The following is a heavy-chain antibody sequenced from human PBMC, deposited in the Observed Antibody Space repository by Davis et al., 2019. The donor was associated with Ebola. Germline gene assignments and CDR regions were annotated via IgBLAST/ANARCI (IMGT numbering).Heavy chain of an antibody. CDR2: ISGSGGRT. Sequence: GESLKISCVASGFTFSSYGMSWVRQAPGKGLEWVAIISGSGGRTHYVDSVKGRFTISRDNSKNSLYLQMNSLRAEDTAVYYCARAPDKAYQALYRCFDYWGQGTLVTVSS. D-gene: IGHD2-2*02. CDR1: GFTFSSYG. V-gene: IGHV3-23*01. J-gene: IGHJ4*02. CDR3: ARAPDKAYQALYRCFDY.